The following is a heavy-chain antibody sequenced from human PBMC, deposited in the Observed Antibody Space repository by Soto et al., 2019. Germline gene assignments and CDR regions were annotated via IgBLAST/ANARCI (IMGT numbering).Heavy chain of an antibody. CDR3: ARAFVGSSSDYNWFDP. J-gene: IGHJ5*02. V-gene: IGHV1-69*13. CDR1: GVTFSSYA. D-gene: IGHD6-6*01. Sequence: GASVKVSCKASGVTFSSYAISWVRQAPGQGLEWMGGIIPIFGTANYAQKFQGRVTITADESTSTAYMELSSLRSEDTAVYYCARAFVGSSSDYNWFDPWGQGTLVTVSS. CDR2: IIPIFGTA.